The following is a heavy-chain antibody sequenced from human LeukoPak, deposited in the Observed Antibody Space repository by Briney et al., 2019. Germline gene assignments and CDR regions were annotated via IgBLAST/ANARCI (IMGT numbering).Heavy chain of an antibody. Sequence: GRSLRLSCAASGFTFSSYSMNWVRQAPGKGLEWVSSISSSSSYIYYADSVKGRFTISRDNAKNSLYLQMNGLRAEDTAVYYCARDPGDSSRPFDYWGQGTLVTVSS. J-gene: IGHJ4*02. D-gene: IGHD6-13*01. CDR2: ISSSSSYI. CDR3: ARDPGDSSRPFDY. V-gene: IGHV3-21*01. CDR1: GFTFSSYS.